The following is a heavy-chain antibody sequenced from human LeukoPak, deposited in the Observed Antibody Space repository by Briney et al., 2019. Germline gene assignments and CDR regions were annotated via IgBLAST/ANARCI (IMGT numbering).Heavy chain of an antibody. CDR2: VHYTRKT. Sequence: SETLSLVCSVSGGSISGYYLSWVRQFPGKGLEWIGYVHYTRKTNYNASLTGRVTISVDASNTQISLRLSSVTAADTAVYYCARSMLGAIWGQGALVTVSS. J-gene: IGHJ4*02. CDR1: GGSISGYY. D-gene: IGHD2-8*01. CDR3: ARSMLGAI. V-gene: IGHV4-59*01.